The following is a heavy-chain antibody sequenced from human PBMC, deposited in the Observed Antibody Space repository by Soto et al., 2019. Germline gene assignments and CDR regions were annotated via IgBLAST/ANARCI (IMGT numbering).Heavy chain of an antibody. CDR3: ARDVEEPWLLGVYNYNGMDV. CDR2: ISTNIGNT. Sequence: QIQLVQSGAEVKKPGASVKVSCKASGYTFSNYGISWVRQAPGQGLEWMGWISTNIGNTNHAQRLQGRVTMTTDTPXXTXHXXLWSLRSDDTAVYYCARDVEEPWLLGVYNYNGMDVWCQGTTVTVSS. J-gene: IGHJ6*02. V-gene: IGHV1-18*01. CDR1: GYTFSNYG. D-gene: IGHD2-21*02.